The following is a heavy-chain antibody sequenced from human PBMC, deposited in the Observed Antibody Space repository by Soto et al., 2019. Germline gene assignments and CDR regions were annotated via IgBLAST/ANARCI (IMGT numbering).Heavy chain of an antibody. CDR2: IGPESGAT. J-gene: IGHJ4*02. V-gene: IGHV1-2*02. CDR1: GYTFTGHY. CDR3: GRGRSGQIVVFY. D-gene: IGHD5-12*01. Sequence: ASVKVSCKASGYTFTGHYIHWVRQAPEQGPEWMGEIGPESGATRYAQKFQGRVTMTRDMSITTVYMELNNLSPDDTAVYYCGRGRSGQIVVFYWGQGTPVTGSS.